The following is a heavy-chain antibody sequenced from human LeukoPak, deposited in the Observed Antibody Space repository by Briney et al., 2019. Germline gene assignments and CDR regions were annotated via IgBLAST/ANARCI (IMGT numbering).Heavy chain of an antibody. Sequence: GGSLRLSCAASGFTFSSYGMHWVRQAPGKGLEWVAVIRYDGSNKYYADSVKGRFTISRDNSKNTLYLQMNSLRAEDTAVYYCAKALGGITGTTSGLDYWGQGTLVTVSP. V-gene: IGHV3-30*02. J-gene: IGHJ4*02. CDR3: AKALGGITGTTSGLDY. CDR1: GFTFSSYG. CDR2: IRYDGSNK. D-gene: IGHD1-20*01.